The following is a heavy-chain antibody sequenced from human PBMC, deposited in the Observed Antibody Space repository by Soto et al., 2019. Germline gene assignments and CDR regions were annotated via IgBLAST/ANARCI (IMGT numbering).Heavy chain of an antibody. CDR1: GFTFSDYY. CDR3: AGGGSGYSRAREKFDY. V-gene: IGHV3-11*01. CDR2: ISSSGSTI. Sequence: QVQLVESGGGLVKPGGSLRLSCAASGFTFSDYYMRWIRQAPGKGLEWVSYISSSGSTIYYADSVKGRFTISRDNAKNSRYLQMNILRAEDTAEYYCAGGGSGYSRAREKFDYWGQGTLVTVSS. D-gene: IGHD5-12*01. J-gene: IGHJ4*02.